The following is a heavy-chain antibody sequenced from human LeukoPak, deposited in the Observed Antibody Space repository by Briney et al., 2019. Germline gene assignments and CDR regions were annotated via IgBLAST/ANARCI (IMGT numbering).Heavy chain of an antibody. CDR2: INAGNGNT. CDR1: GYTFTSYA. J-gene: IGHJ4*02. V-gene: IGHV1-3*01. CDR3: ARPPKYYYDSSGYYNY. Sequence: GASVKVSCKASGYTFTSYAMHWVRQATGQRLEWMGWINAGNGNTKYSQKFQGRVTITRDTSASTAYMELSSLRSEDTAVYYCARPPKYYYDSSGYYNYWGQGTLVTVSS. D-gene: IGHD3-22*01.